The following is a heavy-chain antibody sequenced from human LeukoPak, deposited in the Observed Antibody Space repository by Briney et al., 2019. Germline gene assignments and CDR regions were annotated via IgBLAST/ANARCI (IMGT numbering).Heavy chain of an antibody. CDR3: ARPRWLQFGPHDS. J-gene: IGHJ4*02. V-gene: IGHV3-7*01. CDR1: GFTFSSYS. D-gene: IGHD5-24*01. Sequence: GGSLRLSCAASGFTFSSYSMNWVRQAPGKGLEWVANIKQDESEKYYVDSVKGRFIVSRDNAQNSLYLQMNSLRAEDTAVYYCARPRWLQFGPHDSWGQGTLVTVSS. CDR2: IKQDESEK.